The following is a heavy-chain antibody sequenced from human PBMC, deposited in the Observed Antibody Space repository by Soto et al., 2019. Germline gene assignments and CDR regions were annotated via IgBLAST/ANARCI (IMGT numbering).Heavy chain of an antibody. CDR3: AKNGPAYADAFDS. V-gene: IGHV3-23*01. J-gene: IGHJ3*01. Sequence: EVQLSQSGGGWVQPGGSLRLSCSASGIIFASYAMSWVRQAPGKGLEWVSVISGSAGTTDYEGSVTGRFTISRDNSNNTLYLHMNSLKGEDTAVYYCAKNGPAYADAFDSWGQGTMVTVSS. D-gene: IGHD2-8*01. CDR2: ISGSAGTT. CDR1: GIIFASYA.